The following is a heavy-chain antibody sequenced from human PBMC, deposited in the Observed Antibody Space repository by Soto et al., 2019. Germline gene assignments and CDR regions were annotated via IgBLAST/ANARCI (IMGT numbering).Heavy chain of an antibody. CDR1: GGSISDSF. J-gene: IGHJ3*02. Sequence: PSETLSLTCSVSGGSISDSFWSWIRQPAGRGLEYIGRVYATGSANYNPSLKSRVTISLDTSKNQFSLKLSSVTAADTAVYYCARKKPNIAALGRRVGAFDIWGQGTMVTVSS. D-gene: IGHD6-13*01. V-gene: IGHV4-4*07. CDR2: VYATGSA. CDR3: ARKKPNIAALGRRVGAFDI.